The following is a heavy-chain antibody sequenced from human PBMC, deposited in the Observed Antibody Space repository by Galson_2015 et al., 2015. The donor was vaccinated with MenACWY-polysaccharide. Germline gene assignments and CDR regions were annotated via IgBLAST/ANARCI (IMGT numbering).Heavy chain of an antibody. CDR1: GFTFSSYS. J-gene: IGHJ5*02. CDR2: ISSSSSAI. V-gene: IGHV3-48*02. D-gene: IGHD6-19*01. Sequence: SLRLSCAASGFTFSSYSMNWVRQAPGKGLEWVSYISSSSSAIYYADSVKGRFTISRDNANNSLSLQMNSLRDEDTAVYYCARSGWGWGFDPWGQGTLVTVSS. CDR3: ARSGWGWGFDP.